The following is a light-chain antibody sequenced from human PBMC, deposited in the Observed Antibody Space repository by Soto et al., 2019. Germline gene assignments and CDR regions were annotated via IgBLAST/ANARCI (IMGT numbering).Light chain of an antibody. CDR2: EVT. CDR1: SRDVGPYKY. J-gene: IGLJ1*01. CDR3: SSYGGSANNYV. V-gene: IGLV2-8*01. Sequence: QSALTQPPSASGSLGQSVTISCTGTSRDVGPYKYVSWYQQYPGKAPKLIIYEVTKRPSGVPDRFSGSKSGNTASLTVSGLQADDEADYYCSSYGGSANNYVFGTGTKVTVL.